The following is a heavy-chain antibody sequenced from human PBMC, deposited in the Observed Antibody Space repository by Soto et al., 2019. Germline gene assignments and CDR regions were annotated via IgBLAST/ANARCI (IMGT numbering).Heavy chain of an antibody. CDR2: IKEDGSDK. J-gene: IGHJ4*02. CDR1: GFTFSSHW. CDR3: ARDNSLVY. Sequence: PGGSLRLSCAASGFTFSSHWMTWVRQAPGKGLEWVANIKEDGSDKYYVDSVKGRFIISRDSAKNSLYLQMDSLRAEDTAVYYCARDNSLVYWGQGTLVTVSS. D-gene: IGHD5-18*01. V-gene: IGHV3-7*05.